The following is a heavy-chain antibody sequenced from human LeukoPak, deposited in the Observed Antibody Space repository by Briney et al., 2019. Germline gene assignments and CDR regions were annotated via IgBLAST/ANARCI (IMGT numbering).Heavy chain of an antibody. CDR2: XXXGXXX. D-gene: IGHD3-3*01. Sequence: GGSLRLSCAASGFTVSSNXXXXXXXXXXXXXXXXXVXXXGXXXYYADSVKXXXXXXRDXSXXTLYLQMNSLRAEDTAVYYCARAQSQYYDFWSGYCMDVWGKGTTVTVSS. V-gene: IGHV3-53*01. CDR1: GFTVSSNX. CDR3: ARAQSQYYDFWSGYCMDV. J-gene: IGHJ6*03.